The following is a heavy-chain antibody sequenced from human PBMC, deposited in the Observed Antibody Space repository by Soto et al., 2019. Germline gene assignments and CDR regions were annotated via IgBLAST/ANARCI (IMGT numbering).Heavy chain of an antibody. Sequence: PGGSLRLSCAASGGHFSSYAMHWVRQAPGKGLERVAVISYDGSNKYYADSVKGRFTISRDNSKNTLYLQMNSLRAEDTAVYYCARDGRYYYDSSGYYPFDYWGQGTLVTVSS. D-gene: IGHD3-22*01. J-gene: IGHJ4*02. CDR2: ISYDGSNK. CDR3: ARDGRYYYDSSGYYPFDY. V-gene: IGHV3-30-3*01. CDR1: GGHFSSYA.